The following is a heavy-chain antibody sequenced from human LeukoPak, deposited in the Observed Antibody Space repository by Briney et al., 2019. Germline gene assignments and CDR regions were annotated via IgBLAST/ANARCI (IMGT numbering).Heavy chain of an antibody. CDR2: INTNTGNP. Sequence: ASVKVSCKASGYTFTTYAMNWVRQAPGQGLEWMGWINTNTGNPTYAQGFTGRFVFSLDTSVSTAYLQISSLKAEDTAVYYCARVGIAAAGNYLFDYWGQGTLVTVSS. CDR1: GYTFTTYA. CDR3: ARVGIAAAGNYLFDY. D-gene: IGHD6-13*01. V-gene: IGHV7-4-1*02. J-gene: IGHJ4*02.